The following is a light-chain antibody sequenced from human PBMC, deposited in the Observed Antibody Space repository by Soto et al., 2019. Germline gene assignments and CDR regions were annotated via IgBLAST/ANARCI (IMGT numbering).Light chain of an antibody. Sequence: DIQMTQSPSTLSASVGDRVTITCRASQSISSWLAWYQQKPGKAPKLLIYDASSLESGVPSRFSVSGSGTEFTLSISSPQPDDFATYYCQQYNSYPYTFGQGTKLEIK. J-gene: IGKJ2*01. CDR1: QSISSW. V-gene: IGKV1-5*01. CDR2: DAS. CDR3: QQYNSYPYT.